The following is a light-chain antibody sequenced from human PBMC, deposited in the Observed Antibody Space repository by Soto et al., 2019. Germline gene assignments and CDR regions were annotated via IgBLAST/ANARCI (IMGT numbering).Light chain of an antibody. CDR3: QQYNSYSFT. V-gene: IGKV1-5*01. CDR2: DAS. Sequence: DIQMTQSPSTLSASVGDRVTITCRASQSISSWLAWYQQKPGKAPKLLIYDASSLESGVPSRFSGSGSGTGFTLTINSLQPDDFATYYCQQYNSYSFTFGPGTKVDIK. CDR1: QSISSW. J-gene: IGKJ3*01.